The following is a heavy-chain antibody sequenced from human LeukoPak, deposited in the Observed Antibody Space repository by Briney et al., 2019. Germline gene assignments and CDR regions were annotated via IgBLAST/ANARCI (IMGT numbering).Heavy chain of an antibody. CDR3: ARLGARQMLEY. CDR1: EFTFSSYW. D-gene: IGHD4-17*01. J-gene: IGHJ4*02. Sequence: PGGSLRLSCAASEFTFSSYWMSWVRQAPGKGLEWVANIKQDGGQTYYLDSVKGRFTVSRDNAKNSLYLQMNSLRAEDTAVYYCARLGARQMLEYWGQGTLVTVSS. V-gene: IGHV3-7*01. CDR2: IKQDGGQT.